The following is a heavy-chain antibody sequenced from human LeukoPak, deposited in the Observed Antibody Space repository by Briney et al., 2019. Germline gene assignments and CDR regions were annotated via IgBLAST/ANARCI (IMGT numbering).Heavy chain of an antibody. J-gene: IGHJ4*02. V-gene: IGHV4-59*01. D-gene: IGHD6-19*01. CDR2: IHYGGST. CDR3: AAESERWLVRS. Sequence: SETLSLTCSVSGGSISSYYWSWIRQPPGKGLEWIGYIHYGGSTIYNPSLMSRVTISIDTSKNQFSLKLSSVTAADTAVYYCAAESERWLVRSWGQGTLVTVSS. CDR1: GGSISSYY.